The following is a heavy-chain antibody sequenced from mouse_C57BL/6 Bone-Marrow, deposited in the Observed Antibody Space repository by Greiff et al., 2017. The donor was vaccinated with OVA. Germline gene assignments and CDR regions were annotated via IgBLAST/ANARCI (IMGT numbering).Heavy chain of an antibody. D-gene: IGHD1-1*01. CDR1: GYTFTSYW. CDR3: ARSLYYYGSSYGYFDY. Sequence: VQLQQPGAELVRPGSSVKLSCKASGYTFTSYWMDWVKQRPGQGLAWIGNIYPSDSETHYNQKFKDKATLTVDKSSSTAYMQLSSLTSEDSAVYYCARSLYYYGSSYGYFDYWGQGTTLTVSS. J-gene: IGHJ2*01. V-gene: IGHV1-61*01. CDR2: IYPSDSET.